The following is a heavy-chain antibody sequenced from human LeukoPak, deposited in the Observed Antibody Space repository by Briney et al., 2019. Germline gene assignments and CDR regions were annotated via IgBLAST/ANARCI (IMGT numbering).Heavy chain of an antibody. V-gene: IGHV3-66*01. Sequence: GGSLRLSCAASGFTVSSNYMSWVRQAPGKGLEWVSIIYSGGSTYYADSVKGRFTISRDNSKNTLFLQMNSLRAEDTAVYYCAKDGARYLLTYYFEYWGQGTLVTVSS. CDR1: GFTVSSNY. D-gene: IGHD3-9*01. CDR3: AKDGARYLLTYYFEY. CDR2: IYSGGST. J-gene: IGHJ4*02.